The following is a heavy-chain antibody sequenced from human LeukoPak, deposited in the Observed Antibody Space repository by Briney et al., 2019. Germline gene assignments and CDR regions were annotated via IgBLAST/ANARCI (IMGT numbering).Heavy chain of an antibody. CDR3: AKEGAAVMGYFDY. V-gene: IGHV3-23*01. Sequence: GSLRLSCAASGFTFGDYAMNWVRQAPGKGLEWVSVISGSGGGSHYTDSVKGRLTISRDNSKNTLYLQMDSLRGEDTAVYYCAKEGAAVMGYFDYWGQGALVIVSS. CDR2: ISGSGGGS. CDR1: GFTFGDYA. D-gene: IGHD2-15*01. J-gene: IGHJ4*02.